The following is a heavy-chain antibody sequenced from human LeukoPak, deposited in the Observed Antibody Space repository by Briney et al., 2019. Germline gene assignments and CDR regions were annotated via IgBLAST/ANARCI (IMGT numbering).Heavy chain of an antibody. CDR1: GFTFSSYG. CDR3: AKDPHLEGYDSSGTSDY. V-gene: IGHV3-30*18. D-gene: IGHD3-22*01. Sequence: PGGSLRLSCAASGFTFSSYGMHWVRQAPGKGLEWVAVISYDGSNKYYADSVKGRFTISRDNSKNTLYLQMNSLRAEDTAVYYCAKDPHLEGYDSSGTSDYWGQGTLVTVSS. CDR2: ISYDGSNK. J-gene: IGHJ4*02.